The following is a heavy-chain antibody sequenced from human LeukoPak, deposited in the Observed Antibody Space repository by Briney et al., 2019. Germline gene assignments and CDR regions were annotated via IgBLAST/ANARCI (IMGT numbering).Heavy chain of an antibody. D-gene: IGHD2-15*01. CDR1: GGSMNSYD. Sequence: PSETLSLTCTVSGGSMNSYDWSWIRQPPGQGLEWIGYIFYSGSTNYNPSLKSRVTISVDKSKSQFSLKLSSVTAADTAVYYCARDSGGGGYWGQGTLVTVSS. V-gene: IGHV4-59*01. J-gene: IGHJ4*02. CDR3: ARDSGGGGY. CDR2: IFYSGST.